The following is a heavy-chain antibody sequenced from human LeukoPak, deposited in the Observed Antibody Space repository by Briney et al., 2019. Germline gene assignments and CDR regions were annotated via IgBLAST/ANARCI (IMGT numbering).Heavy chain of an antibody. J-gene: IGHJ4*02. Sequence: SVKVSCKASGGTFSSYAISWVRQAPGQELEWMGGIIPIFGTANYAQKFQGRVTITADESTSTAYMELSSLRSEDTAVYYCARDRGGDKWQLGHYWGQGTLVTVSS. CDR2: IIPIFGTA. CDR1: GGTFSSYA. CDR3: ARDRGGDKWQLGHY. D-gene: IGHD6-6*01. V-gene: IGHV1-69*13.